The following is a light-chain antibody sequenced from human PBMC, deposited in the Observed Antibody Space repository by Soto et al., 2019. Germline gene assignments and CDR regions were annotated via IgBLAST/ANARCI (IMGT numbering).Light chain of an antibody. Sequence: QSVLTQPRSVSGSPGQSVTISCTGTSSDVGAYNYVSWYQQHPGKAPKFMIYDVSKRPSGVPDRFSGSKSGNTASLTISGLQADDEADYYCCSYAGTYSYVFGNGTKVTV. V-gene: IGLV2-11*01. CDR1: SSDVGAYNY. CDR3: CSYAGTYSYV. CDR2: DVS. J-gene: IGLJ1*01.